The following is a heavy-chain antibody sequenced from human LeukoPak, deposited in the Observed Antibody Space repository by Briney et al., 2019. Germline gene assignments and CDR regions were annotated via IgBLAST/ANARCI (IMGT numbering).Heavy chain of an antibody. CDR2: IYYSGST. Sequence: PSETLSLTCSVSGGSISSSSYYWGWIRQPPGKGLEWIGYIYYSGSTYYNPSLKSRVTISVDRSKNQFSLKLSSVTAADTAVYYCASYSSSWYDDYWGQGTLVTVSS. J-gene: IGHJ4*02. D-gene: IGHD6-13*01. V-gene: IGHV4-39*07. CDR3: ASYSSSWYDDY. CDR1: GGSISSSSYY.